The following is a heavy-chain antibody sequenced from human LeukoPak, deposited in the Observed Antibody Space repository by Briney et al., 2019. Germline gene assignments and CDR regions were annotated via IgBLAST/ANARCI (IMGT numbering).Heavy chain of an antibody. CDR1: GFTFSSYG. CDR2: ISYDGSNK. J-gene: IGHJ4*02. D-gene: IGHD6-13*01. CDR3: AKDRLHLRYGSYDFDY. V-gene: IGHV3-30*18. Sequence: GGSLRLSCAASGFTFSSYGMHWVRQAPGKGLEWVAVISYDGSNKYYADSVKGRFTISRDNSKNTLYLQMNSLRAEDTAVYYCAKDRLHLRYGSYDFDYWGQGTLVTVSS.